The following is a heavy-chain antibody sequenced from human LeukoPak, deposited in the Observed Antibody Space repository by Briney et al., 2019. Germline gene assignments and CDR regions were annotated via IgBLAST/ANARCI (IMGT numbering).Heavy chain of an antibody. V-gene: IGHV1-2*02. D-gene: IGHD6-6*01. J-gene: IGHJ6*03. Sequence: ASVKVSCKASGYTFTDYYMHWVRQAPGQGLEWMGWINPYSGGTNYEQKFQGRVTMTRDTSISTAYMEVSRVRSDDTAMYYCARGSSTRVYYYYYMDVWGKGTTVTVSS. CDR1: GYTFTDYY. CDR3: ARGSSTRVYYYYYMDV. CDR2: INPYSGGT.